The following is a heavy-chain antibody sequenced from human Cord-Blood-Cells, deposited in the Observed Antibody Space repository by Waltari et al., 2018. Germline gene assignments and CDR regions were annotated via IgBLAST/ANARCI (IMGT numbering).Heavy chain of an antibody. Sequence: EVQLVESGGGLVKPGGSLRLSCAASGFTFSNAWMSWVRQAPGKGLEWVGRIKSKTDGGTTDSAAPVKGRFPISRDDSKHTLYLQMNSLKTEDTAVYYCTTVAYYDFWSGYYDAFDIWGQGTMVTVSS. CDR2: IKSKTDGGTT. V-gene: IGHV3-15*01. CDR3: TTVAYYDFWSGYYDAFDI. J-gene: IGHJ3*02. CDR1: GFTFSNAW. D-gene: IGHD3-3*01.